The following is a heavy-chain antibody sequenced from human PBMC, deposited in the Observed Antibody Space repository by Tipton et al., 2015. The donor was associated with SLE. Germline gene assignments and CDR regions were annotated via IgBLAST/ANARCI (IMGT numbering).Heavy chain of an antibody. Sequence: TLSLTCTVSGGSISSGAYSWSWIRQPPGKGLEWIGYVYRRGSTYYNPSLKSRVTISVDKSKNQFSLKLSSVTAADTAVYYCARDSERIDWLSEGYYYYYMDVWGKGTTVTVSS. D-gene: IGHD3-9*01. J-gene: IGHJ6*03. CDR3: ARDSERIDWLSEGYYYYYMDV. CDR1: GGSISSGAYS. V-gene: IGHV4-30-2*01. CDR2: VYRRGST.